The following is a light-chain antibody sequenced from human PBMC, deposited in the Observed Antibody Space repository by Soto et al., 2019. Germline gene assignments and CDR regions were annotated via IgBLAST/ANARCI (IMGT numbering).Light chain of an antibody. Sequence: EIVLTQSPATLSLSPGERAPLSCGASQSLSSSYLAWYQHKPGQAPRLLISGASTRATGIPARFSGSGSGTELTITISSLQSEDFAVYYCQQYNNWPRTFGQGTRLEIK. CDR3: QQYNNWPRT. J-gene: IGKJ5*01. CDR1: QSLSSSY. V-gene: IGKV3-15*01. CDR2: GAS.